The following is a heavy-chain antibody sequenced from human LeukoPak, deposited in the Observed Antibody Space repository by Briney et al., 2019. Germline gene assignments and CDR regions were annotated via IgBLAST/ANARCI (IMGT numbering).Heavy chain of an antibody. D-gene: IGHD2-15*01. CDR3: ARGAARIPDYYYYYGMDV. CDR1: GGSFSGYY. J-gene: IGHJ6*02. CDR2: IYYSGST. Sequence: SETLSLTCAVYGGSFSGYYWSWIRQPPGKGLEWIGYIYYSGSTNYNPSLKSRVTISVDTSKNQFSLKLSSVTAADTAVYYCARGAARIPDYYYYYGMDVWGQGTTVTVSS. V-gene: IGHV4-59*01.